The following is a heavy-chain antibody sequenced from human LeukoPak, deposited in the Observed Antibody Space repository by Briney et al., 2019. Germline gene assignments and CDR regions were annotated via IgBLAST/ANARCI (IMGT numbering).Heavy chain of an antibody. Sequence: SETLSLTCTVSSGSISGYYWSWIRQPPGKGLEWIGYIYYTGSTNYNPSLKSRVTISVDTSKNQFSLNLSSVTAADTAVYYCARHGPYLGRLGWFDPWGQGTLVTVSS. J-gene: IGHJ5*02. CDR3: ARHGPYLGRLGWFDP. CDR2: IYYTGST. CDR1: SGSISGYY. D-gene: IGHD1-26*01. V-gene: IGHV4-59*08.